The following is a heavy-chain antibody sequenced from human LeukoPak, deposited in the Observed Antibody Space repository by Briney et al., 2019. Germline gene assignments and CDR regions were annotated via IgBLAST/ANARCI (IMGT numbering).Heavy chain of an antibody. J-gene: IGHJ4*02. CDR2: MNPNSGNT. V-gene: IGHV1-8*03. CDR1: GGTFSSYA. CDR3: ARTYSGSYRPFDY. D-gene: IGHD1-26*01. Sequence: ASVKVSCKASGGTFSSYAINWVRQATGQGLEWMGWMNPNSGNTGYAQKFQGRVTITRNTSISIAYMELSSLRSEDTAVYYCARTYSGSYRPFDYWGQGTLVTVSS.